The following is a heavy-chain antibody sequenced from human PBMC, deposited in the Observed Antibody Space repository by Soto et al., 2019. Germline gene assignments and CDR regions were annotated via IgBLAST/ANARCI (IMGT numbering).Heavy chain of an antibody. D-gene: IGHD2-2*01. J-gene: IGHJ6*02. V-gene: IGHV1-69*01. CDR3: ARGFNVVVPAAGDYYGMDV. CDR1: GGTFSSYA. Sequence: QVQLVQSGAEVKKPGYSVKVSCKASGGTFSSYAISWVRQAPGQGLEWMGGIIPIFGTANYAQKFQGRVTITADESTSTDYMELSSLRSEDTAVYYCARGFNVVVPAAGDYYGMDVWGQGTTVTVSS. CDR2: IIPIFGTA.